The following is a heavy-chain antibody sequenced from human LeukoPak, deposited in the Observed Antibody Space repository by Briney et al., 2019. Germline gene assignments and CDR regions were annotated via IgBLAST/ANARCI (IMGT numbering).Heavy chain of an antibody. D-gene: IGHD4-17*01. CDR2: IIPIFGTA. J-gene: IGHJ3*02. CDR3: ARRPDYGEAFDI. CDR1: GGTFSSYA. Sequence: ASVKVSCKASGGTFSSYAISWVRQAPGQGLEWMGGIIPIFGTANYAQKFQGRVTITTDESTSTAYMELRSLRSDDTAVYYCARRPDYGEAFDIWGQGTMVTVSS. V-gene: IGHV1-69*05.